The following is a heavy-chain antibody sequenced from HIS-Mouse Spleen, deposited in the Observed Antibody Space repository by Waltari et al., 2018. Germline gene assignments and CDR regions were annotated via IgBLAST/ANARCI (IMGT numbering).Heavy chain of an antibody. J-gene: IGHJ4*02. V-gene: IGHV4-39*07. CDR3: ASRYSSSSQFGY. CDR2: IYYSGST. Sequence: QLQLQESGPGLVKPSETLSLTCTVSGGPISSSSYYWGWIRRPPGKGLEWIGRIYYSGSTYYNPSLKSRVTMSVDTSKNQFSLKLSSVTAADTAVYYCASRYSSSSQFGYWGQGTLVTVSS. D-gene: IGHD6-6*01. CDR1: GGPISSSSYY.